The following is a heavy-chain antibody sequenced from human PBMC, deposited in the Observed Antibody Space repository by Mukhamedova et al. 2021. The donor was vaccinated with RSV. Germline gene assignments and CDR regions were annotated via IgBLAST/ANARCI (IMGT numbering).Heavy chain of an antibody. V-gene: IGHV3-15*01. CDR3: TTDSAGGQFDY. J-gene: IGHJ4*02. CDR2: IKSKTDGGTT. D-gene: IGHD2-8*02. Sequence: GGIKSKTDGGTTDYAAPVKGRFTISRDDSKNTLYLQMNSLKTEDTAVYYCTTDSAGGQFDYWGQGTLVTVSS.